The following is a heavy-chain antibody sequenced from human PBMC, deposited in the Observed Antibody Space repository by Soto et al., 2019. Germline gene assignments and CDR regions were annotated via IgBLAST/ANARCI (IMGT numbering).Heavy chain of an antibody. CDR3: AKDQSRVVVVAAGIDY. D-gene: IGHD2-15*01. Sequence: GGSLRLSCAASGFTFSSYGMHWVRQAPGKGLEWVAVISYDGSNKYYADSVKGRFTISRDNSKNTLYLQMNSLRAEDTAVYYCAKDQSRVVVVAAGIDYWGQGTLVTVSS. CDR2: ISYDGSNK. CDR1: GFTFSSYG. V-gene: IGHV3-30*18. J-gene: IGHJ4*02.